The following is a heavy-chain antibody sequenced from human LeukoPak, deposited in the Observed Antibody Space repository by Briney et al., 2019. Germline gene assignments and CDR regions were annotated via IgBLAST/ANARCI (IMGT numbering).Heavy chain of an antibody. CDR1: GFTFRNYW. D-gene: IGHD3-10*01. J-gene: IGHJ4*02. V-gene: IGHV3-74*03. Sequence: GGSLRLSCAASGFTFRNYWVHWVRQAPGKGLGWVSRINRDGSTTKYADSVKGRFTVSRDNAKNTLNLQMNSLRAEDTAVYYCARDKKSGESSEIDYWGQGTLVTVSS. CDR3: ARDKKSGESSEIDY. CDR2: INRDGSTT.